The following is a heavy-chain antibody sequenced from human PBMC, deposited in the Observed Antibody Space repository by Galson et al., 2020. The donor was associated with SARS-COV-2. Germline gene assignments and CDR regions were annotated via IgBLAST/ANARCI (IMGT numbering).Heavy chain of an antibody. CDR1: GFRFDGYS. CDR2: INKDGTKT. J-gene: IGHJ3*01. D-gene: IGHD3-9*01. CDR3: TKERYGARWTEFDA. V-gene: IGHV3-43*01. Sequence: GGSLRLSCAASGFRFDGYSLHWVRQAPGKGLEWVSLINKDGTKTFYADSVKGRFIISRDNGENSLFLEMNRLTLADTAFYYCTKERYGARWTEFDAWGPGTMVTVSS.